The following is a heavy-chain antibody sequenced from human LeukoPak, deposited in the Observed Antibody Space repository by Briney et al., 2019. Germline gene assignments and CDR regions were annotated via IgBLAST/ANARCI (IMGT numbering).Heavy chain of an antibody. CDR2: ISNSGDSI. Sequence: PGGSLRLSCAASGFTFRSYEMNWVRQHPGKGLEWVSFISNSGDSIYYADSVKGRFTISRDNAKNSLFLQMNSLRAEDTAVYYCARSEARFMLSWGQGTLVTVSS. V-gene: IGHV3-48*03. CDR1: GFTFRSYE. D-gene: IGHD3-16*02. J-gene: IGHJ4*02. CDR3: ARSEARFMLS.